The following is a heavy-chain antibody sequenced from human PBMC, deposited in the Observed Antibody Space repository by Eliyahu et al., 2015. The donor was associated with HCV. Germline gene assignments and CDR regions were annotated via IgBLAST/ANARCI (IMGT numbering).Heavy chain of an antibody. J-gene: IGHJ6*02. CDR2: IWYDGSNK. CDR1: SSSG. V-gene: IGHV3-33*01. Sequence: SSSGMHWVRQAPGKGLEWVAVIWYDGSNKYYADSVRGRFTISRDNSKDTLYLQMNSLRAEDTAVYFCARDTNSLYTTSSGMDVWGQGTTVTLSS. D-gene: IGHD6-6*01. CDR3: ARDTNSLYTTSSGMDV.